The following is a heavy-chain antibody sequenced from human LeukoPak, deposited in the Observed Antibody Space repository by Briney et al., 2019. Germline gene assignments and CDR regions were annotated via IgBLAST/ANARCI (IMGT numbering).Heavy chain of an antibody. V-gene: IGHV1-46*01. Sequence: ASVTVSCKTFGYTFTRYYIHWVRQAPGQGLEWMGIINPSGGTTNFAQKFQGRVTMTRDTSTSTVYMELSSLRSEDTAVYYCARAGGGDGYNYVYWGQGTLVTVSS. CDR2: INPSGGTT. J-gene: IGHJ4*02. CDR3: ARAGGGDGYNYVY. D-gene: IGHD5-24*01. CDR1: GYTFTRYY.